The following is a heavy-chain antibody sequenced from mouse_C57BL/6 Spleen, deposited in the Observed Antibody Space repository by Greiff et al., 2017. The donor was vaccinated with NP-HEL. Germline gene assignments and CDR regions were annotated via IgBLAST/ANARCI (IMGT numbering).Heavy chain of an antibody. Sequence: VQLQQSGAELVRPGASVKLSCTASCFNIKDYYMHWVKQRPEQGLEWIGRIDPEDGDTEYAPKFQGKATMTADTSSNTAYLQLSSLTSEDTAVYYCTTEWLRRSYYAMDYWGQGTSVTVSS. J-gene: IGHJ4*01. CDR1: CFNIKDYY. V-gene: IGHV14-1*01. CDR2: IDPEDGDT. CDR3: TTEWLRRSYYAMDY. D-gene: IGHD2-2*01.